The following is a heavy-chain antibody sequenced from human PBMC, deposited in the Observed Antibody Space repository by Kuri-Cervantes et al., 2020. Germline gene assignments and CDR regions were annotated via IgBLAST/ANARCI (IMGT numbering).Heavy chain of an antibody. CDR1: GFTFSSYA. D-gene: IGHD6-13*01. Sequence: GESLKISCAASGFTFSSYAMHWVRQAPGEGLEWVAVISYDGSNKYYADSVKGRFTISRDNSKNTLYLQMNSLRAEDTAVYYCAKDRLSYSSSWDDAFDIWGQGTMVTVSS. CDR3: AKDRLSYSSSWDDAFDI. J-gene: IGHJ3*02. V-gene: IGHV3-30*01. CDR2: ISYDGSNK.